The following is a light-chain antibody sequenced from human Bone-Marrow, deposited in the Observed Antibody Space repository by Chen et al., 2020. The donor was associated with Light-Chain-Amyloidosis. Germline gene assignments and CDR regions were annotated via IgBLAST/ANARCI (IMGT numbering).Light chain of an antibody. CDR3: QQYGTSPLT. Sequence: EIVSTQSPGTLSLSPGEGANLSCRASQTISSNYLTWYQQKFGQAPRLLISGSSSRATGIPDRCTGSGSGTDFTLTINRLEPEDFAMYYCQQYGTSPLTFGGGTKVEIK. V-gene: IGKV3-20*01. J-gene: IGKJ4*01. CDR2: GSS. CDR1: QTISSNY.